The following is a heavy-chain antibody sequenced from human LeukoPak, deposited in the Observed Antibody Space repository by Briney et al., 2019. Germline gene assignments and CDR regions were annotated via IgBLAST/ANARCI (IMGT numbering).Heavy chain of an antibody. J-gene: IGHJ4*02. CDR1: GGSISSGSYY. CDR3: ARSSGYYRGIDY. Sequence: PSETLSLTCTVSGGSISSGSYYWNWIRQPAGKGLEWIGRIYTSGITNFNPSLKSRVTISADTSKNQISLKLSSVTAADTAVYYCARSSGYYRGIDYWGQGTLVTVSS. V-gene: IGHV4-61*02. CDR2: IYTSGIT. D-gene: IGHD3-22*01.